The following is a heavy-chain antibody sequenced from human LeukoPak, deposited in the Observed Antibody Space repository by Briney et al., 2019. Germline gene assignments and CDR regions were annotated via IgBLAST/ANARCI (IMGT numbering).Heavy chain of an antibody. J-gene: IGHJ4*02. CDR1: GFTFDDYA. V-gene: IGHV3-9*01. CDR3: TKGGGSGTKEVIDY. D-gene: IGHD3-10*01. Sequence: PGRSLRLSCAASGFTFDDYAMHWVRQAPGKGLEWVSGISWNSGSIGYADSVKGRFTISRDNSEDSLYLQMNSLRVEDTALYYCTKGGGSGTKEVIDYWGQGTLVTVSS. CDR2: ISWNSGSI.